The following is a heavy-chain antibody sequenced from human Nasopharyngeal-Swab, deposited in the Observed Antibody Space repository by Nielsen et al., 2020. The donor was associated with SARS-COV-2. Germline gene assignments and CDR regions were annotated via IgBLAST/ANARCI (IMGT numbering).Heavy chain of an antibody. V-gene: IGHV4-59*01. CDR1: GGSISSYY. Sequence: SETLSLTCTVSGGSISSYYWSWIRQPPGKGLEWIGYIYYSGSTNYNPSLKSRVTISVDTSKNQFSLKLSSVTAADTAVYYCARAYYYGSGSPFDYWGQGTLVTVSS. CDR3: ARAYYYGSGSPFDY. J-gene: IGHJ4*02. D-gene: IGHD3-10*01. CDR2: IYYSGST.